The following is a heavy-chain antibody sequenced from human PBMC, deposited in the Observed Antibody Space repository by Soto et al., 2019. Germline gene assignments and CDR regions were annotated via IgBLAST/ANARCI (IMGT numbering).Heavy chain of an antibody. Sequence: ASVKVSCKASGYTFTSYYMHWVRQAPGQGLEWMGIINPSAGSTSYAQKFQGRVTMTRDTSTSTVYMELSSLRSEDTAAYYCARGYCSGGTCYAFDVWGQGTMVTVSS. D-gene: IGHD2-15*01. V-gene: IGHV1-46*03. CDR1: GYTFTSYY. CDR3: ARGYCSGGTCYAFDV. J-gene: IGHJ3*01. CDR2: INPSAGST.